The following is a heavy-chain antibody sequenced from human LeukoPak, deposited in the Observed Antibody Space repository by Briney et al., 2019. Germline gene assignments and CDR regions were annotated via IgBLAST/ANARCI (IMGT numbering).Heavy chain of an antibody. Sequence: GGSLRLSCAASGFTFSSYAMSWVRQAPGKGLEWVSGISGSGDSTYYADSVKGRFTISRDNSKNTLNLQMNSLRAEDTAVYYCAKGGTWNDPEYWGQGTPVTVSS. CDR2: ISGSGDST. V-gene: IGHV3-23*01. J-gene: IGHJ4*02. D-gene: IGHD1-1*01. CDR3: AKGGTWNDPEY. CDR1: GFTFSSYA.